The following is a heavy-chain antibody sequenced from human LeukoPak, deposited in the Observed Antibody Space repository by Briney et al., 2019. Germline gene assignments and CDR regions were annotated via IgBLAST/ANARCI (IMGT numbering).Heavy chain of an antibody. CDR2: IYHSGST. CDR1: GYSISSGYY. Sequence: NPSETLSLTCTVSGYSISSGYYWGWIRQPPGKGLEWIGSIYHSGSTYYNPSLKSRVTISVDTSKNQFSLKLSSVTAADTAVYYCARAPNWNYAQNYYFDYWGQGTLVTVSS. V-gene: IGHV4-38-2*02. CDR3: ARAPNWNYAQNYYFDY. D-gene: IGHD1-7*01. J-gene: IGHJ4*02.